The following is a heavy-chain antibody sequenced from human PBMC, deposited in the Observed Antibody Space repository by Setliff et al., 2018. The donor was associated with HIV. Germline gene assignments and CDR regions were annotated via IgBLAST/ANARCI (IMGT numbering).Heavy chain of an antibody. Sequence: SVKVSCKASGGTFSSYAISWVRQAPGQGLEWMGGIIPILGIANYAQKFQGRVTITADESPSTAYMELSSLSSEDTSVYYCAREGYGSGGSCYSAAYYFDYWGQGTLVTVSS. CDR1: GGTFSSYA. J-gene: IGHJ4*02. V-gene: IGHV1-69*10. CDR3: AREGYGSGGSCYSAAYYFDY. CDR2: IIPILGIA. D-gene: IGHD2-15*01.